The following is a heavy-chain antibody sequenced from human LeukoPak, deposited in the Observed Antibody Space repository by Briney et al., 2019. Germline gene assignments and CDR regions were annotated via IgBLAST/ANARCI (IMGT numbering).Heavy chain of an antibody. V-gene: IGHV4-59*01. CDR1: GGSISSYY. Sequence: SETLSLTCTVSGGSISSYYWSWIRQPPGKGLEWIGYIYYSGSTNYNPSLKSRVTISVDTSKNQFSLKLSSVTAADTAVYYCARDLRYCSSTSCYTGGVDAFDIWGQGTMVTVSS. J-gene: IGHJ3*02. D-gene: IGHD2-2*02. CDR2: IYYSGST. CDR3: ARDLRYCSSTSCYTGGVDAFDI.